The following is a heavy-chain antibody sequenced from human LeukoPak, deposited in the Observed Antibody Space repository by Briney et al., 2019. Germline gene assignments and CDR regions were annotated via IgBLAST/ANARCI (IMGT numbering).Heavy chain of an antibody. V-gene: IGHV3-48*02. CDR2: ISIISSSI. CDR1: GFTFSSYN. J-gene: IGHJ6*02. Sequence: GGSLRLSCAASGFTFSSYNMNWVRQAPGKGLEWVSYISIISSSIYYADSVKGRFTISSDNAKNSLFLQMNSLRDEDTAVYYCARELSMDVWGQGTTVTVSS. CDR3: ARELSMDV.